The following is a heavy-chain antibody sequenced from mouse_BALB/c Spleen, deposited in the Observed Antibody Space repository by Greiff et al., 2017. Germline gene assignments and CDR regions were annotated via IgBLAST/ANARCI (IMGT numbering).Heavy chain of an antibody. J-gene: IGHJ4*01. CDR3: ARKALTVYAMDY. CDR1: GYTFTSYT. V-gene: IGHV1-4*01. CDR2: INPSSGYT. D-gene: IGHD4-1*01. Sequence: QVQLQQSGAELARPGASVKMSCKASGYTFTSYTMHWVKQRPGQGLEWIGYINPSSGYTNYNQKFKDKATLTADKSSSTAYMQLSSLTSEDSAVYYCARKALTVYAMDYWGQGTSVTVSS.